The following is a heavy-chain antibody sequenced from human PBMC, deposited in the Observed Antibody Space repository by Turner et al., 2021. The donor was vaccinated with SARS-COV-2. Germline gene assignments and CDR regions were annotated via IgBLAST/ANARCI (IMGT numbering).Heavy chain of an antibody. CDR3: STRWDIVGRANGLDV. CDR2: FDLEENEK. J-gene: IGHJ6*02. Sequence: QVQLAQSGAEVKKPGASVKVSCKVSGYSLTELSIHWVRQAPGKGLEWIGRFDLEENEKNRAQKFQNRIILSEDKSSDKAVMELSCLRFEDTAIYYCSTRWDIVGRANGLDVWGQGTRVAVSS. CDR1: GYSLTELS. D-gene: IGHD5-12*01. V-gene: IGHV1-24*01.